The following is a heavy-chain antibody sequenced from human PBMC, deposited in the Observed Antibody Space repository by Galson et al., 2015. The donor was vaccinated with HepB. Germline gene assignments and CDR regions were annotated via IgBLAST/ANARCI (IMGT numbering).Heavy chain of an antibody. J-gene: IGHJ6*03. CDR2: ISYDGSSK. CDR1: GFTFSLSA. CDR3: ARPPEDSSGYSDYYMDV. D-gene: IGHD3-22*01. Sequence: SLRLSCAASGFTFSLSAMHWVRQAPGKGLEWVAVISYDGSSKYYADSVKGRFTISRDNSKNTLYLQMDSLRPEDTAVYYCARPPEDSSGYSDYYMDVWGKGTTVTVSS. V-gene: IGHV3-30-3*01.